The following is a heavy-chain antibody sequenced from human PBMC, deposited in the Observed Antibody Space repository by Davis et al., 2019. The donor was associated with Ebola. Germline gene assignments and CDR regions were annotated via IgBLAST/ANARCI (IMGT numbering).Heavy chain of an antibody. CDR3: ARLSGLFSSSSGALYFDL. J-gene: IGHJ2*01. V-gene: IGHV4-61*09. Sequence: SETLSLTCTVSGASINSGFFAWSWVRQPAGKGLEWIGHVFSSGHTKYNPSLESRVTILLDTSKNQFSLKLRSVTAADTAVYFCARLSGLFSSSSGALYFDLWGRGTLVSVSS. CDR1: GASINSGFFA. CDR2: VFSSGHT. D-gene: IGHD6-6*01.